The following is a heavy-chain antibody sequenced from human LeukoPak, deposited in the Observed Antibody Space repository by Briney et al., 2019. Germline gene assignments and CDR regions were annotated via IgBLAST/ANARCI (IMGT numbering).Heavy chain of an antibody. CDR3: ARPSWYSSGWYDGVGDY. D-gene: IGHD6-19*01. J-gene: IGHJ4*02. CDR2: IYPGDSDT. CDR1: GYSFTSYW. V-gene: IGHV5-51*01. Sequence: GESLKISCKGSGYSFTSYWIGWVRQTPGKGLEWMGIIYPGDSDTRYSPSFQGQVTISADKSISTAYLQWSSLKASDTAMYYCARPSWYSSGWYDGVGDYWGQGTLVTVSS.